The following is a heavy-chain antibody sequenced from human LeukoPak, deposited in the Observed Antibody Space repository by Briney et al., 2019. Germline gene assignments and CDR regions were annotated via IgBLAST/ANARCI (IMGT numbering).Heavy chain of an antibody. D-gene: IGHD5-12*01. CDR2: IIPIFGTA. CDR1: GGTFSSYA. CDR3: ARAPYSGYDFDY. V-gene: IGHV1-69*13. J-gene: IGHJ4*02. Sequence: SVKVSCKASGGTFSSYAISWARQAPGQGLEWMGGIIPIFGTANYAQKFQGRVTITADESTSTAYMELSSLRSEDTAVYYCARAPYSGYDFDYWGQGTLVTVSS.